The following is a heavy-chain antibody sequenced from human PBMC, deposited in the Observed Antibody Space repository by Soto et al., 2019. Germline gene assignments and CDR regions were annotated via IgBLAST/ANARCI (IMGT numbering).Heavy chain of an antibody. CDR2: IWYDGSNK. D-gene: IGHD1-1*01. Sequence: GGSLRLSCAASGFTFSSYGMHWVRQAPGKGLEWVAVIWYDGSNKYYADSVKGRFTISRDNSKNTLYLQMNSLRAEDTAVYYCARAAGKPGTYYYYGMDVWGQGTTVTVSS. CDR3: ARAAGKPGTYYYYGMDV. V-gene: IGHV3-33*01. J-gene: IGHJ6*02. CDR1: GFTFSSYG.